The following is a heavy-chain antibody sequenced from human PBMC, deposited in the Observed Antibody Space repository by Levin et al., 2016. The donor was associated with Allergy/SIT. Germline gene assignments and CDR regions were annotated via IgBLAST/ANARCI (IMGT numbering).Heavy chain of an antibody. CDR1: GASISSYF. J-gene: IGHJ4*02. V-gene: IGHV4-59*01. D-gene: IGHD5-18*01. Sequence: SETLSLTCTVSGASISSYFWSWMRQPPGRGLEYIGYVSNSGSTNYNPSLRSRVIISADTAKGEFSLRLSSVTAADTAVYYCARISLDRQGSYGSFDSWGQGILVTVSS. CDR3: ARISLDRQGSYGSFDS. CDR2: VSNSGST.